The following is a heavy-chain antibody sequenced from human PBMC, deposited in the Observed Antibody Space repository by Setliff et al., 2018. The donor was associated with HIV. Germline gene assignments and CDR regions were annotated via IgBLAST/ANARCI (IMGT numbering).Heavy chain of an antibody. CDR1: GGSISNSRYY. V-gene: IGHV4-39*01. CDR2: IYYSGST. CDR3: ARLSGGMVPKY. D-gene: IGHD3-10*01. J-gene: IGHJ4*02. Sequence: PSETLSLTCTVSGGSISNSRYYWSWIRQPPGKGLEWIGSIYYSGSTYYNPSLKSRVTISVDTSKNQFSLRLSSVTAADTAVYSCARLSGGMVPKYWGQGTRAPVSS.